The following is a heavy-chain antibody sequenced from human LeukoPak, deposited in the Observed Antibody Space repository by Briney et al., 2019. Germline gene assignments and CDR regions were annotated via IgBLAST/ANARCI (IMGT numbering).Heavy chain of an antibody. D-gene: IGHD1-26*01. J-gene: IGHJ4*02. CDR3: ARGGSYSVNYLDY. Sequence: PSETLSLTCTVSGGSISSSSYCWGWIRQPPGKGLEWIGSIYYGGSTYYNPSLKSPVTISVDTSKNQFSLKLSSVTAADTAVYYCARGGSYSVNYLDYWGQGTLVTVSS. V-gene: IGHV4-39*01. CDR2: IYYGGST. CDR1: GGSISSSSYC.